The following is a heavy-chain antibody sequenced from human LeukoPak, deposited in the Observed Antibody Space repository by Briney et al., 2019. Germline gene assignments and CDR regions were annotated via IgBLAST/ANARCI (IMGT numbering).Heavy chain of an antibody. V-gene: IGHV1-69*01. CDR3: ARGRSSSWYGQDYFDY. Sequence: SVKVSCKASGGTFSSYAISWVRQAPGQGLEWMGGIIPIFGTANYAQKFQGRVTITADESTSTAYMELSSLRSEDTAVYYCARGRSSSWYGQDYFDYWGQGTLVTVSS. CDR2: IIPIFGTA. D-gene: IGHD6-13*01. J-gene: IGHJ4*02. CDR1: GGTFSSYA.